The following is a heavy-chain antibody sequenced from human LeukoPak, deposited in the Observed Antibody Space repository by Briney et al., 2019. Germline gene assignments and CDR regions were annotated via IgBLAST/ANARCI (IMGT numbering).Heavy chain of an antibody. V-gene: IGHV5-51*01. CDR1: GYSLTSYS. CDR2: IYPGDSDT. CDR3: ARITDTFVGPIDS. Sequence: GESLKISCKASGYSLTSYSIAWVRQVSGKGLEWMGIIYPGDSDTRFRPSFQGRGTISADKSISTAYLQWSSLKASDTAMYYCARITDTFVGPIDSWGQGTLVTVSS. J-gene: IGHJ4*02. D-gene: IGHD1-26*01.